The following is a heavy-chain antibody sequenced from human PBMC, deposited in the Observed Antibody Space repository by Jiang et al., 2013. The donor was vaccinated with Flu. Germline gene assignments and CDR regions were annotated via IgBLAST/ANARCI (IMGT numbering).Heavy chain of an antibody. V-gene: IGHV4-39*01. D-gene: IGHD3-22*01. CDR1: GGSISSSSYY. J-gene: IGHJ4*02. CDR3: AAMIDYYDSSGYSSPFDY. Sequence: LLKPSETLSLTCTVSGGSISSSSYYWGWIRQPPGKGLEWIGSIYYSGSTYYNPSLKSRVTISVDTSKNQFSLKLSSVTAADTAVYYCAAMIDYYDSSGYSSPFDYWGQGTLVTVSS. CDR2: IYYSGST.